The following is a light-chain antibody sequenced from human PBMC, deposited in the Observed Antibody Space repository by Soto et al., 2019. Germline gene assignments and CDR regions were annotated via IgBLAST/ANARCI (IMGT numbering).Light chain of an antibody. CDR2: GAS. Sequence: EIVMTQSPGTLSLSPGERATLSCRASQRISSSYLAWYQQKPGQAPRLLIYGASSRATGIPDRFSGSGSGTDFTLTISRLEPEDFAVYYXQQYGSSPWTFGQGTKVEIK. V-gene: IGKV3-20*01. J-gene: IGKJ1*01. CDR1: QRISSSY. CDR3: QQYGSSPWT.